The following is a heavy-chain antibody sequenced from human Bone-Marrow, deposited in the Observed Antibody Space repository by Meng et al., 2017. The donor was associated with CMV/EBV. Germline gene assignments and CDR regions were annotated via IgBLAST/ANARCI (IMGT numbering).Heavy chain of an antibody. Sequence: GESLKIACAASGLTFSSYWMNWVLQAPGKGLEWVANIKQDGSEKYYVDSVKGRFTISRDNAKNSLYLQMNNLRAEDTAVYYCAREGGGNLDYWGQGTLVTVSS. D-gene: IGHD3-16*01. CDR2: IKQDGSEK. J-gene: IGHJ4*02. CDR1: GLTFSSYW. CDR3: AREGGGNLDY. V-gene: IGHV3-7*01.